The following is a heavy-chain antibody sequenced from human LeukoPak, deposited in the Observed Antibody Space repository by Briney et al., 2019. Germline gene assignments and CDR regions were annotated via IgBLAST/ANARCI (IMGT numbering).Heavy chain of an antibody. CDR2: INHSGST. CDR1: GGSFSGYY. CDR3: ARLVDYGYNVFDY. V-gene: IGHV4-34*01. J-gene: IGHJ4*02. Sequence: SETLSLTCAVYGGSFSGYYWSWIRQPPGKGLEWIGEINHSGSTNYNPSLKSRVTISVDTSKNQFSLKLSSVTAADTAVYYCARLVDYGYNVFDYWGRGTLVTVSS. D-gene: IGHD5-24*01.